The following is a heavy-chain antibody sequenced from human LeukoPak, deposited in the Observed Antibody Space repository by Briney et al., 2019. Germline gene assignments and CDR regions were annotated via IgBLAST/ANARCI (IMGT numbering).Heavy chain of an antibody. V-gene: IGHV1-18*04. CDR2: ISAYNGNT. J-gene: IGHJ4*02. D-gene: IGHD3-22*01. CDR3: ARVPYDSSGYYQYYFDY. CDR1: GYTFIGFF. Sequence: ASVKVSCKASGYTFIGFFIHWVRQAPGQGPEWMAWISAYNGNTNYAQKLQGRVTMTTDTSTSTVYMELRSLRSDDTAVYYCARVPYDSSGYYQYYFDYWGQGTLVTVSS.